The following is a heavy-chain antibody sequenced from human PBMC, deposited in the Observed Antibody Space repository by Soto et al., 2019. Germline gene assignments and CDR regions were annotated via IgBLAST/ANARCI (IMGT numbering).Heavy chain of an antibody. J-gene: IGHJ6*02. D-gene: IGHD3-10*01. Sequence: GASVKVSCKASGYTFTRSDITWVRQAPGQGLEWMGWISTYNANTNYAQKLQGRVTMTTDTSTRTAYMELRSLRSDDTAVYYCARGSGSGNGLDVWGQGTTVTVSS. V-gene: IGHV1-18*01. CDR2: ISTYNANT. CDR1: GYTFTRSD. CDR3: ARGSGSGNGLDV.